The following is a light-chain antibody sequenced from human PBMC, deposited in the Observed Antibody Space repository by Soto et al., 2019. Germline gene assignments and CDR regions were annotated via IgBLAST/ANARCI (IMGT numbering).Light chain of an antibody. J-gene: IGKJ1*01. V-gene: IGKV1-5*03. Sequence: DMQMTQSPSTLSASVGDRATITCRARQSISSWLAWYQQKPGKATKLLIYKASSLESGVPSRFSGSGSGTEFTLTISSLQPEDFATYSCQHSTTWTFGQGTKVDIK. CDR2: KAS. CDR1: QSISSW. CDR3: QHSTTWT.